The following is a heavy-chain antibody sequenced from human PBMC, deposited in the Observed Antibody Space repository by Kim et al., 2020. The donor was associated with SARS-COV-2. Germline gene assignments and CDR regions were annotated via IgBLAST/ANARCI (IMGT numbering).Heavy chain of an antibody. CDR3: AKDIQYASSWGYFYYSMDV. J-gene: IGHJ6*02. Sequence: KRRSTISRDNAKNSLYLQMNSLRVEDTALYYCAKDIQYASSWGYFYYSMDVWGQGTTVTVSS. D-gene: IGHD6-13*01. V-gene: IGHV3-9*01.